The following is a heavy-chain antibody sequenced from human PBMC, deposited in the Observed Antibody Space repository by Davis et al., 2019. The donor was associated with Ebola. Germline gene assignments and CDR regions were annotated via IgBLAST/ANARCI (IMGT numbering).Heavy chain of an antibody. Sequence: KVSCKGSGYSFTSYWIAWVRQMPGKGLECMGIIYPGDSETRYSPSFQGQVTISADKSITTAYLQWRSLRASDTAIYYCARQESLYGWSDYWGQGTLVTVSS. CDR3: ARQESLYGWSDY. CDR2: IYPGDSET. CDR1: GYSFTSYW. V-gene: IGHV5-51*01. J-gene: IGHJ4*02. D-gene: IGHD2-8*01.